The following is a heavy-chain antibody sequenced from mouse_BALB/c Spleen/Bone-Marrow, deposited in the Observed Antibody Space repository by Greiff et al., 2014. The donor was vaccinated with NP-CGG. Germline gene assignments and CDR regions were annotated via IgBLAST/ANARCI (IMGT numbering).Heavy chain of an antibody. J-gene: IGHJ4*01. CDR2: IWGGGST. CDR3: AKHYVRYYAMDY. D-gene: IGHD2-12*01. V-gene: IGHV2-6-5*01. CDR1: GFSLTDYG. Sequence: VNVVESGPGLVAPSQSLSITCTVSGFSLTDYGVSWIRQPPGKGLEWLGVIWGGGSTYYNSTLKSRLSISKDNSKSQVFLKMSSLQTDDTAIYYCAKHYVRYYAMDYWGQGTSVTVSS.